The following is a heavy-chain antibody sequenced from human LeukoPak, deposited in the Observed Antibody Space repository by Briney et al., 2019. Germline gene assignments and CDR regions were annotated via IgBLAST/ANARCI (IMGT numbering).Heavy chain of an antibody. J-gene: IGHJ4*02. V-gene: IGHV3-53*01. D-gene: IGHD1-14*01. CDR1: GFTVITND. CDR3: ARGVEPLAANTLAY. Sequence: GSLRLSCAASGFTVITNDMTWVRQAPGKGLEWVSILYSDGNTKYADSVQGRFTISRDNSKNTLYLEMNSLSPDDTAVYYCARGVEPLAANTLAYWGQGTLVTVSS. CDR2: LYSDGNT.